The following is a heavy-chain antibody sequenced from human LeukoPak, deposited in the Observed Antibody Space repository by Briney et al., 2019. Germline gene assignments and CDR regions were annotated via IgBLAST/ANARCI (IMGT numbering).Heavy chain of an antibody. Sequence: SETLPLTCAVYGGSFSGYYWSWIRQPPGKGLEWIGEINHSGSTNYNPSLKSRVTISVDTSKNQFSLKLSSVTAADTAVYYCARVPRVRYFDWPLLGAFDIWGQGTMVTVSS. V-gene: IGHV4-34*01. D-gene: IGHD3-9*01. J-gene: IGHJ3*02. CDR2: INHSGST. CDR3: ARVPRVRYFDWPLLGAFDI. CDR1: GGSFSGYY.